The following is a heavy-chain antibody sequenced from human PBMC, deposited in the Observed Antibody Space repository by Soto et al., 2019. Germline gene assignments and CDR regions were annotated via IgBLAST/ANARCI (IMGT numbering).Heavy chain of an antibody. D-gene: IGHD3-22*01. Sequence: GGSLRLSCAASGFTFSDAWMTWVRQAPGKGLEWVGSFKSKTDGGTPDCAAPVKGRFTISRDDSKDTLYLQMNSLKTEDTAVYYCTTIPPAHRSGNLDFWGQGTLVTVSS. V-gene: IGHV3-15*01. CDR1: GFTFSDAW. CDR2: FKSKTDGGTP. CDR3: TTIPPAHRSGNLDF. J-gene: IGHJ4*02.